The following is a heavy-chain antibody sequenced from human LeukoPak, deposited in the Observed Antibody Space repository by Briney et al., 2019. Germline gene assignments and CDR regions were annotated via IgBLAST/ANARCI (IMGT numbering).Heavy chain of an antibody. J-gene: IGHJ4*02. CDR3: ARDSGGDYYGSGSYGDC. V-gene: IGHV1-18*01. D-gene: IGHD3-10*01. Sequence: GASMKVSCKASGYTFTSYGISWVRQAPGQGLEWMGWISAYNGNTNYAQKLQGRVTMTTDTSTSTAYMELRSLRSDDTAVYYCARDSGGDYYGSGSYGDCWGQGTLVTVSS. CDR2: ISAYNGNT. CDR1: GYTFTSYG.